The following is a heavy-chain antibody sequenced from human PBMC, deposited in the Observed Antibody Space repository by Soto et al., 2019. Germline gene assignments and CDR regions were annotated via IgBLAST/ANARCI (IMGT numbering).Heavy chain of an antibody. CDR1: GFTFSNYW. CDR2: IKKDGSDK. Sequence: PWGSLRLSCAASGFTFSNYWMSWVRQAPGKGLEWVANIKKDGSDKNYVDSVEGRFSIFRDNAKNSLYLQMYGLRAEDAAVYYCARDLGTALVGFDYGMDVWGQGTTVTVSS. J-gene: IGHJ6*02. CDR3: ARDLGTALVGFDYGMDV. D-gene: IGHD5-18*01. V-gene: IGHV3-7*01.